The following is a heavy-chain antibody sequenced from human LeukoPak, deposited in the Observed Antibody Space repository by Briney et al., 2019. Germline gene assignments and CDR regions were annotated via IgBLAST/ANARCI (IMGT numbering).Heavy chain of an antibody. J-gene: IGHJ6*02. Sequence: ASVKVSCNASGYTFTGYYMHWVRQAPGQGLEWMGWINPNSGGTNYAQKFQGWVTMTRDTSISTAYMELSRLRSDDTAVYYCARTTGTENYGMDVWGQGTTVTVSS. CDR3: ARTTGTENYGMDV. V-gene: IGHV1-2*04. CDR2: INPNSGGT. D-gene: IGHD3-10*01. CDR1: GYTFTGYY.